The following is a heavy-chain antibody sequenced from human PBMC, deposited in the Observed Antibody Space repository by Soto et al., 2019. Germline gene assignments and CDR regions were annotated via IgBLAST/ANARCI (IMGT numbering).Heavy chain of an antibody. CDR1: GDSVSSNSAA. CDR2: TYYRSKWNS. J-gene: IGHJ4*02. CDR3: ARDEGGP. V-gene: IGHV6-1*01. Sequence: PSQTLSLTCAISGDSVSSNSAAWSWIRQSPSRGLEWLGRTYYRSKWNSNYAVSVKGRVTINPDTSKNQFSLQLNSVTPEDTAVCYCARDEGGPWGQGTLVTVSS.